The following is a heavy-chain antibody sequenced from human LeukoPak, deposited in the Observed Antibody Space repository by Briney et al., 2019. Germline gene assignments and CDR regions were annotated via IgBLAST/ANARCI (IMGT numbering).Heavy chain of an antibody. CDR2: IYTSGST. CDR1: GASISSYY. CDR3: ARGVEMATIGGYNWFDP. J-gene: IGHJ5*02. Sequence: SETLSLTCTVSGASISSYYWTWIRQPAGNGLVWIGRIYTSGSTYYNPSLKSRVTMSVDTSKNQSSLKLSSVTAADTAVYYCARGVEMATIGGYNWFDPWGQGTLVTVSS. V-gene: IGHV4-4*07. D-gene: IGHD5-24*01.